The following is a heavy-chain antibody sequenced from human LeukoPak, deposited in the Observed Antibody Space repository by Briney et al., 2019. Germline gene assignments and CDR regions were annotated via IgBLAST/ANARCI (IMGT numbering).Heavy chain of an antibody. D-gene: IGHD2-2*01. V-gene: IGHV3-21*01. CDR1: GFTFSNYS. CDR3: ASRTSPSDY. J-gene: IGHJ4*02. CDR2: ISSSSNYI. Sequence: GGSLRLSCVVSGFTFSNYSMNWVRQAPGKGLEWVSSISSSSNYIYYADSLKGRFTISRDNAKNSLYLQMNSLRAEDTAVYYCASRTSPSDYWGQGTLVTVSS.